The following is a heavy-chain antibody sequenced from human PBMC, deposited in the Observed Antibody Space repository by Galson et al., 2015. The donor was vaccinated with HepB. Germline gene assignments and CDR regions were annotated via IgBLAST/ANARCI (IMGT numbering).Heavy chain of an antibody. CDR2: ISPYIDNT. J-gene: IGHJ5*02. Sequence: SVKVSCKASGYNFISYGISGVRQAPGQGLEWMGWISPYIDNTNYAQKFQDRVTMTADKSTSTVYMELRSLTSDDTAVYYCARDPSGSGKNWFDPWGQGTLVIVST. D-gene: IGHD3-10*01. V-gene: IGHV1-18*04. CDR3: ARDPSGSGKNWFDP. CDR1: GYNFISYG.